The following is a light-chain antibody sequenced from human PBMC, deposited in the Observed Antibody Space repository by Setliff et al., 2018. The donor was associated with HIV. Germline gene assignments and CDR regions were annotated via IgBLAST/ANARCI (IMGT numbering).Light chain of an antibody. V-gene: IGLV2-18*02. CDR3: SSYTSIITCG. CDR2: EVS. J-gene: IGLJ1*01. Sequence: QSVLTQPPSVSGSPGQSVTISCTGTSSDVGNYNRVSWYQQPSCAAPKLIIYEVSNRPSGVPDRFSGSKSGNTASLTISGLQAEDEALYFCSSYTSIITCGVGTGTKV. CDR1: SSDVGNYNR.